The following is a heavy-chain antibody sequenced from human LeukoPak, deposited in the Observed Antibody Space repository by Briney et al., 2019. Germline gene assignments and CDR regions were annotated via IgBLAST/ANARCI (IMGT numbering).Heavy chain of an antibody. CDR3: AKDYSNIPGPANALFDY. D-gene: IGHD2-2*01. CDR1: GFTSSSYA. Sequence: PGGSLRLSCAASGFTSSSYAMSWVRQAPGKGLEWVSGITGSGDTTFYSDSVKGRFTISRDNSDNTLYLQMSSLRAEDTALYYCAKDYSNIPGPANALFDYWGQASHVSVSS. CDR2: ITGSGDTT. J-gene: IGHJ4*02. V-gene: IGHV3-23*01.